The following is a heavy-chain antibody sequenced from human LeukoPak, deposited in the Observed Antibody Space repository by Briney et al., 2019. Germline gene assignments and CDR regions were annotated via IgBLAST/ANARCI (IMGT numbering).Heavy chain of an antibody. CDR1: LFTLSSYA. Sequence: GGSLRLSCAASLFTLSSYAMTWVRQAPGKGLKWVSAISDSGNTYHADSVTGRFTISRDSSKNTLFLQMNRLRPEDAAVSYCAKAPVTTCRGAYCYPFDYWGQGTLVTVSS. V-gene: IGHV3-23*01. J-gene: IGHJ4*02. CDR2: ISDSGNT. CDR3: AKAPVTTCRGAYCYPFDY. D-gene: IGHD2-21*01.